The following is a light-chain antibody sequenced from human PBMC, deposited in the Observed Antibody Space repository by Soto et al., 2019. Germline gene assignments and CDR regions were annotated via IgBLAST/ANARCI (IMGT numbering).Light chain of an antibody. CDR1: SSDVGSYNL. CDR2: EGS. Sequence: QAVLTQPASVSGSPGQSITISCTGTSSDVGSYNLVSWYQQHPGKAPKLMIYEGSKRPSGVSNRFSGSKSGNTASLTISGLQVEDGADYYCCSYAGSVVFGGGTKLTLL. CDR3: CSYAGSVV. J-gene: IGLJ2*01. V-gene: IGLV2-23*01.